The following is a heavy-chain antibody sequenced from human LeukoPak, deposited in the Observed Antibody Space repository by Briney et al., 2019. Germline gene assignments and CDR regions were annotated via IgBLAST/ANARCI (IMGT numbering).Heavy chain of an antibody. CDR2: ISYDGSNK. J-gene: IGHJ3*02. D-gene: IGHD6-13*01. CDR1: GFTFSSYA. V-gene: IGHV3-30*04. Sequence: GGSLRLSCAASGFTFSSYAMHWVRQAPGKGLEWVAVISYDGSNKYYADSVKGRFTISRDNSKNTLYLQMNSLRAEDTAEYYCARVRAAAVYNRGAFDIWGQGTMVTVSS. CDR3: ARVRAAAVYNRGAFDI.